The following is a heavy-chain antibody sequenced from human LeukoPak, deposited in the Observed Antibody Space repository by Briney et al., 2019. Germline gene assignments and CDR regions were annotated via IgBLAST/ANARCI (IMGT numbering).Heavy chain of an antibody. J-gene: IGHJ6*02. D-gene: IGHD6-19*01. CDR2: ISYDGSNK. CDR1: GFTFSNYG. Sequence: GRSLRLSCAASGFTFSNYGMHWVRQAPGKGLEWVAVISYDGSNKYYADSVKGRFTISRDNSKNTLYLQMNSLRAEDTAVYYCAKGAVAWGYYGMDVWGQGTTVTVSS. CDR3: AKGAVAWGYYGMDV. V-gene: IGHV3-30*18.